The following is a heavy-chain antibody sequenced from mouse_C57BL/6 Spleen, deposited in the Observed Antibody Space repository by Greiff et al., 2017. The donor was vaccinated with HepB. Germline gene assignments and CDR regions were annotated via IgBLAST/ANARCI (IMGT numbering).Heavy chain of an antibody. J-gene: IGHJ3*01. V-gene: IGHV1-69*01. Sequence: QVQLKQPGAELVMPGASVKLSCKASGYTFTSYWMHWVKQRPGQGLEWIGEIDPSDSYTNYNQKFKGKSTLTVDKSSSTAYMQLSSLTSEDSAVYYCARSFDGYYEAYWGQGTLVTVSA. D-gene: IGHD2-3*01. CDR2: IDPSDSYT. CDR3: ARSFDGYYEAY. CDR1: GYTFTSYW.